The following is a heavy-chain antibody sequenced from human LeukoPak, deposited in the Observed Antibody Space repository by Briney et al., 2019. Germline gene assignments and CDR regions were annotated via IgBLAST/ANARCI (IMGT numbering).Heavy chain of an antibody. V-gene: IGHV3-30-3*01. CDR1: GFNFNYYA. D-gene: IGHD3-10*01. CDR3: ARPIDNGSGSYYFDY. Sequence: GGSLRLSCAASGFNFNYYAMHWVRQAPGKGLEWVAVVSYDGNNKYYADSVKGRLTISGDSSKNTVYLQMNSLSSEDTAVYYCARPIDNGSGSYYFDYWGQGTLVTVSS. CDR2: VSYDGNNK. J-gene: IGHJ4*02.